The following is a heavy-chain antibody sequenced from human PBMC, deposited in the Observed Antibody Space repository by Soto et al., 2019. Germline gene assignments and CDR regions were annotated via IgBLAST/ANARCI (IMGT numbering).Heavy chain of an antibody. Sequence: QVQLVQSGAEVKKPGASVKVSCKASGYTFTSYYMHWVRQAPGQGLEWMGIINPSGGSTSYAQKFQGRVTMTRDTSTSTVYMELSSLRSEDTAVYYCARARMQRRVVRFLEWLHNPGDYWCQGTLVTVSS. CDR2: INPSGGST. CDR1: GYTFTSYY. V-gene: IGHV1-46*03. D-gene: IGHD3-3*01. J-gene: IGHJ4*02. CDR3: ARARMQRRVVRFLEWLHNPGDY.